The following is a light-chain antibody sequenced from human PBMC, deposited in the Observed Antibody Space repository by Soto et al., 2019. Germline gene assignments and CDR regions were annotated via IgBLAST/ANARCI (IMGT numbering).Light chain of an antibody. CDR1: SSDVGGYNY. J-gene: IGLJ1*01. V-gene: IGLV2-8*01. CDR3: SSYAGTNIHYV. Sequence: QSALTQPPSASGSPGQSVTISCTGTSSDVGGYNYVSWYQQHPGKAPKLMIYDVSKRPSGVPDRFCGSKSGNPTSLPVYGLQAEDEADYYCSSYAGTNIHYVFGTGTKLTVL. CDR2: DVS.